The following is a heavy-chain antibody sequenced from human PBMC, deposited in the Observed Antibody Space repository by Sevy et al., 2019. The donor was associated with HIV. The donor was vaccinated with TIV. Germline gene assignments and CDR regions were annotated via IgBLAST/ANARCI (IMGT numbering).Heavy chain of an antibody. V-gene: IGHV3-33*01. CDR1: GFIFSDYG. CDR3: ARDKLLPVMVSMVRGALSYYFDY. J-gene: IGHJ4*02. Sequence: GGSLRLSCAASGFIFSDYGMHWVRQAPGKGLEWVAVVWYDGSYKYYTDSVKGRFTISWDNSNNMVFLQMNSLRAEDTAVYYCARDKLLPVMVSMVRGALSYYFDYWGQGTLVTVSS. D-gene: IGHD3-10*01. CDR2: VWYDGSYK.